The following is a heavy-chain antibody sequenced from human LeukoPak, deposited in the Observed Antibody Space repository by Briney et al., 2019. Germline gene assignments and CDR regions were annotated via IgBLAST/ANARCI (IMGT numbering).Heavy chain of an antibody. CDR1: AFTFSSFG. V-gene: IGHV3-30*18. Sequence: PGGSLRLSCAASAFTFSSFGMHGVRQAPGQGLEWVAVISFDGSNQYYADSVKGRFTIYRDNFKNTVYLQMNSLRAEETAVYYCAKSHPPTVTTEEGEYLQHWGQGTLVTVSS. CDR2: ISFDGSNQ. D-gene: IGHD4-17*01. J-gene: IGHJ1*01. CDR3: AKSHPPTVTTEEGEYLQH.